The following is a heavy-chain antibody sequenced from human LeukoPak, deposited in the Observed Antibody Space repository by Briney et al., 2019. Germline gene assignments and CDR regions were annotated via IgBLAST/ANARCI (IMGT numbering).Heavy chain of an antibody. CDR2: INSDGSST. CDR3: AALVGATTGRYFDY. Sequence: GGSLRLSCAASGFTFSSYWMHWVRQAPGKGLVWVSRINSDGSSTSYADSVKGRFTISRDNAKNTLYLQMNSLRAEDTAVYYCAALVGATTGRYFDYWGQGTLVTVSS. V-gene: IGHV3-74*01. D-gene: IGHD1-26*01. CDR1: GFTFSSYW. J-gene: IGHJ4*02.